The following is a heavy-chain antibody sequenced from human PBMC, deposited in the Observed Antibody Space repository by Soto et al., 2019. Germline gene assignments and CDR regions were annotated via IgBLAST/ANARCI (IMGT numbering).Heavy chain of an antibody. V-gene: IGHV3-64D*06. J-gene: IGHJ4*02. CDR1: GFTFSSYS. D-gene: IGHD3-10*01. Sequence: GGSLRLSCAASGFTFSSYSMNWVRQAPGKGLEWVSAISSDGDSTYSADSVKDRFTISRDNSKNTLYLQMRSLKPEDSAVYYCVKGRYYGSGSYYNRLDYWGQGTLVTVSS. CDR2: ISSDGDST. CDR3: VKGRYYGSGSYYNRLDY.